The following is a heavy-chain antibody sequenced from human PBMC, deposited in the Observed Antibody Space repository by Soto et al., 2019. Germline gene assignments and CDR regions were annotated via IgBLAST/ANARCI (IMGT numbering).Heavy chain of an antibody. CDR2: IYYSGST. CDR1: GGSISSGSYY. CDR3: ASHYYGSGSYYNYYYGMDV. V-gene: IGHV4-39*01. J-gene: IGHJ6*02. Sequence: SETLSLTCTVSGGSISSGSYYWGWIRQPPGKGLEWIGSIYYSGSTYYNPSLKSRVTISVDTSKNQFSLKLSSVTAADTAVYYCASHYYGSGSYYNYYYGMDVRGQGTTVT. D-gene: IGHD3-10*01.